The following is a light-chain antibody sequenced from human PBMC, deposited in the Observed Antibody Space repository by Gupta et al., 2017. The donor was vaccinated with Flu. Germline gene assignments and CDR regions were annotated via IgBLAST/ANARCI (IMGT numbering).Light chain of an antibody. V-gene: IGKV2-30*02. CDR2: RFT. J-gene: IGKJ1*01. Sequence: EVVMTQSPLSLPVTLGQPASISCNSSQSLVHRNGNTYLTWFQQRPGQSPRRLIYRFTNRDSGVPDRFSGSGSGTDFTLKISRVEAEDVGIYYCMQGTHWPTFGQGTKVEIK. CDR3: MQGTHWPT. CDR1: QSLVHRNGNTY.